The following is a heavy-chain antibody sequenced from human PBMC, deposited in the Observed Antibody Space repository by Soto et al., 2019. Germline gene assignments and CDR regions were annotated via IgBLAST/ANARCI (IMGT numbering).Heavy chain of an antibody. V-gene: IGHV4-31*03. CDR2: IYYSGNT. CDR3: ARGGGGWYIHYYYYYGMDV. Sequence: SETLSLTCTVSGGSISSGGYYWSWIRQHPGKGLEWIGYIYYSGNTYYNPSLKSRLIISIDTSKNQFSLKVGSVTAADTAVYYCARGGGGWYIHYYYYYGMDVWGQGTTVTVSS. CDR1: GGSISSGGYY. D-gene: IGHD6-19*01. J-gene: IGHJ6*02.